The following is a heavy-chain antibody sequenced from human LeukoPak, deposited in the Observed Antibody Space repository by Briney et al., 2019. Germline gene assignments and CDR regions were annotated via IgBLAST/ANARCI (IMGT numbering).Heavy chain of an antibody. CDR2: ISYDGSNK. CDR3: AKDHGGSGRRFDY. D-gene: IGHD3-10*01. Sequence: GGSLRLCCAASGFTFSSYGMHWVRQAPGKGLEWVAVISYDGSNKYYADSVKGRFTNSRDNSKNTLYLQMNSLRAEDTAVYYCAKDHGGSGRRFDYWGQGTLVTVSS. J-gene: IGHJ4*02. V-gene: IGHV3-30*18. CDR1: GFTFSSYG.